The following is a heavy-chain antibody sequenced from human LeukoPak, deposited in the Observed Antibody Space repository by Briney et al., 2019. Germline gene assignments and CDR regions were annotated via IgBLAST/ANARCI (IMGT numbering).Heavy chain of an antibody. V-gene: IGHV3-23*01. Sequence: GGSLRLSCVASGFTFSSFALDWVRQAPGRGLEWISVVSRTGSTKYYADSVKGRFTVSRDNSKNTVYLQMNSLRVDDSAVYYCTKRKNSPGYSSLDQWGQGTLVTVSS. D-gene: IGHD2-15*01. CDR1: GFTFSSFA. CDR3: TKRKNSPGYSSLDQ. J-gene: IGHJ4*02. CDR2: VSRTGSTK.